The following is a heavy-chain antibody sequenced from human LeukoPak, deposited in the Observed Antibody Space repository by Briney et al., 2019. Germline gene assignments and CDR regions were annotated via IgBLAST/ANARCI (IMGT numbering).Heavy chain of an antibody. D-gene: IGHD3-10*01. J-gene: IGHJ3*02. CDR3: AKDHYSGSGSYYRAFDI. CDR1: GFTFSNYA. V-gene: IGHV3-23*01. Sequence: GGSLRLSCAASGFTFSNYAMNWVRQAPGKGLEWASTISGSGGSTYYADSVKGRFTISRDNSKNTLYLQMNSVRAEDTAVYYCAKDHYSGSGSYYRAFDIWGQGTMVTVSS. CDR2: ISGSGGST.